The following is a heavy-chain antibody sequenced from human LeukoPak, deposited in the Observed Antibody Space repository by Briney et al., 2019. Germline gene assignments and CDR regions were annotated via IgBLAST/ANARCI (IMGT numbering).Heavy chain of an antibody. V-gene: IGHV4-34*01. Sequence: SETLSLTCAVYGGSFSGYYWSWIRQPPGKGLEWIGEINHSGSTNYNPSLKSRVTISVDTSKNQFSLKLSSVTAADTAVYYRAGGRGYYYYYYMDVWGKGTTVTVSS. CDR3: AGGRGYYYYYYMDV. D-gene: IGHD3-10*01. CDR2: INHSGST. J-gene: IGHJ6*03. CDR1: GGSFSGYY.